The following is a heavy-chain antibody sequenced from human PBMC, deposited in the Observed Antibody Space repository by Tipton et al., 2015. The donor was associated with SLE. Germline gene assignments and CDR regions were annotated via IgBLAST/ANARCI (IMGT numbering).Heavy chain of an antibody. D-gene: IGHD4-17*01. CDR2: ISGSGGST. CDR1: GFTFSSYA. V-gene: IGHV3-23*01. J-gene: IGHJ5*02. Sequence: GSLRLSCAASGFTFSSYAMSWVRQAPGKGLEWVSAISGSGGSTYYADSVKGRFTISRDNSKNTLYLQMNSLRAEDTAVYYCAVKHRDGDYENWFDPWGQGTLVTVSS. CDR3: AVKHRDGDYENWFDP.